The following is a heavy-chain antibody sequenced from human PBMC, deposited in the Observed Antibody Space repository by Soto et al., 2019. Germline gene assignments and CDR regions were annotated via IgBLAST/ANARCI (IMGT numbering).Heavy chain of an antibody. CDR3: AKDSTPGYSYGNH. V-gene: IGHV3-30*18. D-gene: IGHD5-18*01. J-gene: IGHJ4*02. CDR1: GFTFSSYG. CDR2: ISYDGSNK. Sequence: GGSLRLSCAASGFTFSSYGMHWVRQAPGKGLEWVAVISYDGSNKYYADSVKGRFTISRDNSKNTLYLQMNSLRAEDTAVYYCAKDSTPGYSYGNHWGQGTLVTVSS.